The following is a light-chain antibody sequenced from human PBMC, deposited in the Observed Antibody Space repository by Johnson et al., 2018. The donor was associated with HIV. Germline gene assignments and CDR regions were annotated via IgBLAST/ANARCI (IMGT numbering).Light chain of an antibody. J-gene: IGLJ1*01. V-gene: IGLV1-51*01. CDR1: SSNIGNNY. CDR2: DNN. Sequence: QSVLTQPPSVSAAPGQKVTISCSGSSSNIGNNYVSWYQQLPGTAPKLLIFDNNKRPSGIPDRFSGSKSDTSATLGITGLQTGDEADCYCGTWDTSLSAGYVFGTGTKVTVL. CDR3: GTWDTSLSAGYV.